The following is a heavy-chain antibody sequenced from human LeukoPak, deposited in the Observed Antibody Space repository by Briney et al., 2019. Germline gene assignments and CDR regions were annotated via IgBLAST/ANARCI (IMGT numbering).Heavy chain of an antibody. CDR2: IYTSGST. Sequence: SETLSLTCTVSGGSISSGSYYWSWTRQPAGKGLEWIGRIYTSGSTNYNPSLKSRVTISVDTSKNQFSLKLSSVTAADSAVYYCARDPPSIAARPDGYYYYYYMDVWGKGTTVTVSS. D-gene: IGHD6-6*01. CDR1: GGSISSGSYY. CDR3: ARDPPSIAARPDGYYYYYYMDV. V-gene: IGHV4-61*02. J-gene: IGHJ6*03.